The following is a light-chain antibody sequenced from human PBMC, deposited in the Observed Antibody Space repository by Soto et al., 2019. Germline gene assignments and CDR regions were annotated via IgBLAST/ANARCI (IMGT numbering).Light chain of an antibody. CDR3: QPRSSWPLT. CDR2: DAS. J-gene: IGKJ4*01. CDR1: QSVFDF. V-gene: IGKV3-11*01. Sequence: EIVLTQSPATLSLSPGERATLSCRPSQSVFDFLDWLQQKPGQAPRLLIYDASKSAAGLPDRFSGSGSETHFTLTISSLEHEYFAVYYCQPRSSWPLTFGTGTKVEI.